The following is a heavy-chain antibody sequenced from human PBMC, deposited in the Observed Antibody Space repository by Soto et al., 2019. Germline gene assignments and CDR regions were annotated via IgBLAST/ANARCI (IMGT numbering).Heavy chain of an antibody. J-gene: IGHJ4*02. CDR3: ARSRVAAIRSTRSQYYFDY. CDR2: IIPIFGTA. D-gene: IGHD2-15*01. Sequence: SVRVSCKASGGTFSSYAISWVRQAPGQGLEWMGGIIPIFGTANYAQKFQGRVTITADESTSTAYMELSSLRSEDTAVYYCARSRVAAIRSTRSQYYFDYWGQGTLVTVSS. CDR1: GGTFSSYA. V-gene: IGHV1-69*01.